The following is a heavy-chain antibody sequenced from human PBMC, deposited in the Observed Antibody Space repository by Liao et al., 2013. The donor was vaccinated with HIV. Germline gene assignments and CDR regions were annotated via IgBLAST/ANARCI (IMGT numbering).Heavy chain of an antibody. CDR1: GGSFSGYY. CDR3: ARGPEVAGRHYYYYYYMDV. CDR2: INHSGST. V-gene: IGHV4-34*01. D-gene: IGHD2-15*01. Sequence: QVQLQQWGAGLLKPSETLSLTCAVYGGSFSGYYWSWIRQPPEKGLEWIGEINHSGSTNYNPSLKSRVTISVDTSKNQFSLKLNSVTAADTAVYYCARGPEVAGRHYYYYYYMDVWGKGPRSPSP. J-gene: IGHJ6*03.